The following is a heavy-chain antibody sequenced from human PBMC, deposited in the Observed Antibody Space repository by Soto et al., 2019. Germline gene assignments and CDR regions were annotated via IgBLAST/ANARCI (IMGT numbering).Heavy chain of an antibody. V-gene: IGHV3-30*18. CDR1: GFTFSSYG. D-gene: IGHD6-6*01. CDR3: AKSSRVYSSSWYYYYGMDV. CDR2: ISYDGSNK. Sequence: GGSLRLSCAASGFTFSSYGMHWVRQAPGKGLEWVAVISYDGSNKYYADSVKGRFTISRDNSKNTLYLQMNSLRAEDTAVYYCAKSSRVYSSSWYYYYGMDVWGQGTTVTVSS. J-gene: IGHJ6*02.